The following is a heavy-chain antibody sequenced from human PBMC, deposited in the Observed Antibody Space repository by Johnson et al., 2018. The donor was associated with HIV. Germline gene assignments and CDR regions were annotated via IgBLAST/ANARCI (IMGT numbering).Heavy chain of an antibody. J-gene: IGHJ3*02. D-gene: IGHD3-16*01. CDR1: GFTFSASA. Sequence: QVQLVESGGGVVQPGRSLRLSCAASGFTFSASAMHWVRQAPGKGLEWVAVISYVGTNEDYADSVKGRFTISRDNSKNSLYLQMNSLRAEDTAVYYCARERVGGMSTMTPMPWGIWGQGTMVTVAS. V-gene: IGHV3-30*04. CDR3: ARERVGGMSTMTPMPWGI. CDR2: ISYVGTNE.